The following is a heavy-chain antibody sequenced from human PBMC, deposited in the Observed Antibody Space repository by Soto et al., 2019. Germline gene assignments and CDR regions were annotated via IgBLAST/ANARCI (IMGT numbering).Heavy chain of an antibody. D-gene: IGHD3-22*01. V-gene: IGHV1-2*02. J-gene: IGHJ4*02. CDR2: IGPESGAT. CDR3: AGDSPHDSSVAGDY. Sequence: ASVKVSCKASGYTFTGHYIHWVRQAPEQGPEWMGEIGPESGATRYAQRFQGRVTMTRDMSITTVYMELNNLRVEDTAVYYCAGDSPHDSSVAGDYWGQGTLVTVSS. CDR1: GYTFTGHY.